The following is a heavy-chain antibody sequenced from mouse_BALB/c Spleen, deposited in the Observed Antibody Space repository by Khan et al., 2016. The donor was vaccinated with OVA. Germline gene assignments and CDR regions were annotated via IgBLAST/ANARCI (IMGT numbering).Heavy chain of an antibody. D-gene: IGHD1-2*01. CDR1: GYSITSGYG. V-gene: IGHV3-2*02. CDR3: ARTARIKY. Sequence: EVQLVESGPGLAKPSQSLSLTCTVTGYSITSGYGWNWIRQFPGNKLEWMGYISYSGSTNYNPSLKNRISITRDTSKNQSFLQLNSVTTEDTATYYCARTARIKYWGQGTTLTVSS. J-gene: IGHJ2*01. CDR2: ISYSGST.